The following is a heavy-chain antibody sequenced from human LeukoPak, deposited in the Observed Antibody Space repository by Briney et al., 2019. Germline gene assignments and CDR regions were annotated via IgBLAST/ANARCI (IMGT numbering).Heavy chain of an antibody. J-gene: IGHJ3*02. CDR2: ISSSGSTI. V-gene: IGHV3-48*03. CDR3: ARVNQGAFDI. CDR1: GFTLSSYE. Sequence: GGSLRLSCAASGFTLSSYEMNWVRQAPGKGLEWVSYISSSGSTIYYADSVKGRFTISRDNAKNSLYLQMNSLRAEDTAVYYCARVNQGAFDIWGQGTMVTVSS.